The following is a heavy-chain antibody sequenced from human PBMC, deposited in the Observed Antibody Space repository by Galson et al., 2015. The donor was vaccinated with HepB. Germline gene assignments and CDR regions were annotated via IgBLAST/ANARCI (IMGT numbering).Heavy chain of an antibody. V-gene: IGHV3-21*01. Sequence: SLRLSCAASGFTFSSYSMNWVRQAPGKGLEWVSSISSSSSYIYYADSVKGRFTISRDNAKNSLYLQMNSLRAEDTAVYYCARDNGYSSSWRLNRPYYYGMDVWGQGTTVTVSS. CDR2: ISSSSSYI. J-gene: IGHJ6*02. D-gene: IGHD6-13*01. CDR1: GFTFSSYS. CDR3: ARDNGYSSSWRLNRPYYYGMDV.